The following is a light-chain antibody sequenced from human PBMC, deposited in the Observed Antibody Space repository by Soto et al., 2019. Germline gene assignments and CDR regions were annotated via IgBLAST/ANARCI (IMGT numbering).Light chain of an antibody. CDR2: DVS. CDR3: QQYDDLPIT. J-gene: IGKJ5*01. Sequence: IQLTQSPSSLSVSVGDRVTITCQASHDITNYLNWYQQKPGKAPKLLIYDVSKLETGVPSRFSGSGSGTDFTFTISSLQPEDIATYFCQQYDDLPITFGQGTRLEIK. CDR1: HDITNY. V-gene: IGKV1-33*01.